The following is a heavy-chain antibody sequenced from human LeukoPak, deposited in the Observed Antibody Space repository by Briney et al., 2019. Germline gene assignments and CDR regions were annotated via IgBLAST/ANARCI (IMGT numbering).Heavy chain of an antibody. Sequence: GGSLRLSCTASGFTFSSYSMNWVRQAPGKGLEWLSYISWGSNVIYYADSVKGRFTTSRDDAKNSLFLQMNSLTDEDTAVYYCARDPGYSYTLDYWGRGTLVTVSS. CDR2: ISWGSNVI. CDR1: GFTFSSYS. CDR3: ARDPGYSYTLDY. J-gene: IGHJ4*02. D-gene: IGHD5-18*01. V-gene: IGHV3-48*02.